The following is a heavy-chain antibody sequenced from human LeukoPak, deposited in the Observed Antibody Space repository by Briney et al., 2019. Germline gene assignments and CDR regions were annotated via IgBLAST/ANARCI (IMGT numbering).Heavy chain of an antibody. V-gene: IGHV3-23*01. CDR1: GFTFSSYW. CDR3: AKVPALWHFDH. CDR2: ISGNGGGT. D-gene: IGHD2-21*01. Sequence: GGSLRLSCAASGFTSGFTFSSYWMSWVRQAPGKGLEWVSTISGNGGGTYYADSVKGRFTTSRDNSKNTLYLQMNSLRAEDTATYYCAKVPALWHFDHWGQGTLVTVSS. J-gene: IGHJ4*02.